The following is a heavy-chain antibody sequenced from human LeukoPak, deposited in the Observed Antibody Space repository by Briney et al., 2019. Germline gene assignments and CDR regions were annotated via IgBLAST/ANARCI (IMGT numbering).Heavy chain of an antibody. CDR1: GGSISSYY. CDR3: ARGPHYYGSGSYSPD. V-gene: IGHV4-4*07. J-gene: IGHJ4*02. D-gene: IGHD3-10*01. Sequence: SETLSLTCTVPGGSISSYYWSWIRQPAGKGLEWIGRAHASGGTNYNPSLKSRVTMSIDTSKNQFSLKLSSVTAADTAVYYCARGPHYYGSGSYSPDWGQGTLVTVSS. CDR2: AHASGGT.